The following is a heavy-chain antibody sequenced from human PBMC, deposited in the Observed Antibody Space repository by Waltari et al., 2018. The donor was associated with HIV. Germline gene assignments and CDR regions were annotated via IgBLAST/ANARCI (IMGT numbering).Heavy chain of an antibody. CDR2: INHSGST. CDR3: AGFIAALQYGMDV. CDR1: GGSFSGYC. J-gene: IGHJ6*02. D-gene: IGHD6-13*01. Sequence: QVQLQQRGAGMLKHSETLSLTCPVYGGSFSGYCWSRLPQPPGKGLEWIGEINHSGSTNYNPSLKSRVTISVDTSKNQFSLKLSSVTAADTAVYYCAGFIAALQYGMDVWGQGTTVTVSS. V-gene: IGHV4-34*01.